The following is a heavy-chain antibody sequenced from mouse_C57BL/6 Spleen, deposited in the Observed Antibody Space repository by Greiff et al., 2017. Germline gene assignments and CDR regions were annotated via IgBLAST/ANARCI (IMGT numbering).Heavy chain of an antibody. Sequence: QVHVKQSGAELVKPGASVKLSCKASGYTFTEYTIHWVKQRSGQGLEWIGWFYPGSGSIKYNEKFKDKATLTADKSSSTVYMERSRLTSEDSAVYFCARHEGAYYSNPFDYWGQGTTLTVSS. D-gene: IGHD2-5*01. CDR3: ARHEGAYYSNPFDY. V-gene: IGHV1-62-2*01. J-gene: IGHJ2*01. CDR1: GYTFTEYT. CDR2: FYPGSGSI.